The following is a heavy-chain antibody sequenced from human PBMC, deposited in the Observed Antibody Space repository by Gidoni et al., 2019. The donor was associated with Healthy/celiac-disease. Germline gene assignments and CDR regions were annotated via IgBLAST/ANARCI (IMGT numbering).Heavy chain of an antibody. CDR3: ASQAARGYCSGGSCYGPYYYYMDV. V-gene: IGHV1-46*01. Sequence: QVQLVQSGAEVKKPGASVKVSCKASGYTFTSYYMHWVRQAPGQGLEWMGRINPSGGSTSYAQKFQGRVTMTRDTSTSTVYMELSSLRSEDTAVYYCASQAARGYCSGGSCYGPYYYYMDVWGKGTTVTVSS. J-gene: IGHJ6*03. D-gene: IGHD2-15*01. CDR1: GYTFTSYY. CDR2: INPSGGST.